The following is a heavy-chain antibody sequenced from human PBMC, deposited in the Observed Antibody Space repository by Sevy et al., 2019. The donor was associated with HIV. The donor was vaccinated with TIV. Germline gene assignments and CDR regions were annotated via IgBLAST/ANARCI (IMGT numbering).Heavy chain of an antibody. J-gene: IGHJ4*02. CDR1: GFTFSSYA. CDR2: ISGSGGTT. D-gene: IGHD3-10*01. Sequence: GGSLRLSCAPSGFTFSSYAMSWVRQAPGKGLEWVSSISGSGGTTYYADSVKGRFTISRDNSKNTLYLQMNSLRAEDTVFFNGTASTGIYTGNYFDYWGQGTLVTVSS. CDR3: TASTGIYTGNYFDY. V-gene: IGHV3-23*01.